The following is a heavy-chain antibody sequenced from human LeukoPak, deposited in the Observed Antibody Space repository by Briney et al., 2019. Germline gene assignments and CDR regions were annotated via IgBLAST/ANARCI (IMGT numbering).Heavy chain of an antibody. J-gene: IGHJ4*02. V-gene: IGHV3-30*18. CDR2: ISYDGSNK. CDR3: AKDQEWGYCSSTSCYAFDY. Sequence: GGSLRLSCAASGFTFSNYGMHWVRQTPGKGLEWVAVISYDGSNKYYADSVKGRFTISRDNSKNTLYLQMNSLRPEDTAVYSRAKDQEWGYCSSTSCYAFDYWGQGTLVTVSS. CDR1: GFTFSNYG. D-gene: IGHD2-2*01.